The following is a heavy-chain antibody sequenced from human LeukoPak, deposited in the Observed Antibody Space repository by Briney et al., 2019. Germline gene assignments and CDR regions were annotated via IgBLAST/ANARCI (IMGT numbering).Heavy chain of an antibody. CDR3: AKDPHAIVATASEGDY. Sequence: PGGSLRLSCAASGFTFSSYAMSWVRQAPGKGLEWASAISGSGGSTYYADSVKGRFTISRDNSKNTLYLQMNSLRAEDTAVYYCAKDPHAIVATASEGDYWGQGTLVTVSS. D-gene: IGHD5-12*01. V-gene: IGHV3-23*01. CDR2: ISGSGGST. J-gene: IGHJ4*02. CDR1: GFTFSSYA.